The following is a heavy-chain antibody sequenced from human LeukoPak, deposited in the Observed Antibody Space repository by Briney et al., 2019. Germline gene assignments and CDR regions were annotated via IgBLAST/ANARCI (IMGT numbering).Heavy chain of an antibody. D-gene: IGHD2-2*01. CDR1: GGSISSGDYY. Sequence: PSQTLSLTYTVSGGSISSGDYYWSWIRQPPGKGLEWIGYIYYSGSTYYNPSLKSRVTISVDTSKNQFSLKLSSVTAADTAVYYCAREIVVVPDSSGWFDPWGQGTLVTVSS. CDR3: AREIVVVPDSSGWFDP. CDR2: IYYSGST. J-gene: IGHJ5*02. V-gene: IGHV4-30-4*08.